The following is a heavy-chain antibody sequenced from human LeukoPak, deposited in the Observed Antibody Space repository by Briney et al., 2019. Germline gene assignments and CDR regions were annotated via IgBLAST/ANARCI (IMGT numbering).Heavy chain of an antibody. Sequence: SETLSLTCTVSGGSISSAGYYWSWIRQPPGKGLEWIGYIYHTGGPYPNPSLKSRVTISIDNSKNQFSLRLNSVTAADTAVYYCGRVIPGGSHALDYWGQGTLVTVSS. CDR3: GRVIPGGSHALDY. CDR2: IYHTGGP. V-gene: IGHV4-30-2*01. D-gene: IGHD3-16*01. J-gene: IGHJ4*02. CDR1: GGSISSAGYY.